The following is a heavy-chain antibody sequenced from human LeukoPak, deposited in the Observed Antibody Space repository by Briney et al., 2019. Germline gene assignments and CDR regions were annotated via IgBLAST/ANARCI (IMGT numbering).Heavy chain of an antibody. J-gene: IGHJ4*02. Sequence: GGSLRLSCAASGFTFTTYWMHWVRQAPGKGLEWVAVISYDGSNKYYADSVKGRFTISRDNAKSSLYLQMNSLRDEDTAVYYCARVWQDYSGVDYWGQGTLVTVSS. CDR1: GFTFTTYW. CDR2: ISYDGSNK. V-gene: IGHV3-30*03. D-gene: IGHD2-21*01. CDR3: ARVWQDYSGVDY.